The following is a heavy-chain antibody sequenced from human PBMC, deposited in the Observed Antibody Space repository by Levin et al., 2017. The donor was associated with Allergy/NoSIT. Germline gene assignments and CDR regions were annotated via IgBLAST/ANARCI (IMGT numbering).Heavy chain of an antibody. CDR1: GFTVSSNY. Sequence: GGSLRLSCAASGFTVSSNYLSWVRQAPGKGLEWVSAIYSDGTTYYADSVKGRFTISRDNSRNTLFLQMNSLRAEDTAVYYCARHDNSTYYWYFDLWGRGTLVTVSS. CDR2: IYSDGTT. CDR3: ARHDNSTYYWYFDL. D-gene: IGHD2/OR15-2a*01. V-gene: IGHV3-53*01. J-gene: IGHJ2*01.